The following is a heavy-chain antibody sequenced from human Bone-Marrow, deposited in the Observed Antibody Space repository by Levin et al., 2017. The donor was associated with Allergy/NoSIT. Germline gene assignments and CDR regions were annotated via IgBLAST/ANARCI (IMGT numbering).Heavy chain of an antibody. D-gene: IGHD2-15*01. CDR2: ISGSSTFT. V-gene: IGHV3-21*01. CDR1: GFTFRFSSYS. J-gene: IGHJ6*02. CDR3: ARDPAGYCSGDSCPFGLDF. Sequence: PGGSLRLSCVASGFTFRFSSYSMIWVRQAPGKGLEWVSSISGSSTFTGYADSVKGRFTISRDNAKESVFLQMGSLRVEDTGLYYCARDPAGYCSGDSCPFGLDFWGQGTTVTVSS.